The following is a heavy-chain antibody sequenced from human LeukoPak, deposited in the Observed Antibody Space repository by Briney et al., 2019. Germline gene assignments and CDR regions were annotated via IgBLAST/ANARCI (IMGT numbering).Heavy chain of an antibody. D-gene: IGHD1-26*01. CDR3: AADYSGNYHVEFDY. CDR2: ISYTGST. CDR1: GGSISSSIYY. V-gene: IGHV4-39*07. Sequence: SETLSLTCTVSGGSISSSIYYWGWIRQPPGKGLEWIGSISYTGSTYYNPSLKSRVTISVDTSKNQFSLKLTSVTAADTAVYYCAADYSGNYHVEFDYWGQGTLVTVSS. J-gene: IGHJ4*02.